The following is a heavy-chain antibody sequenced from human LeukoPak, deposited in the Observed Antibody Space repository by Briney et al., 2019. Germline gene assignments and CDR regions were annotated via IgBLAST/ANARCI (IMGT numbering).Heavy chain of an antibody. CDR2: ISGSSNSR. Sequence: GGSLRLSCAASTFSFSSDSMNWVRQAPGKGLEWISYISGSSNSRFYADSVKGRFTISRDNAKNSLYLQMNSLRAEDTAVYYCARDTAATNDAFDIWGQGTMVTVSS. V-gene: IGHV3-48*04. D-gene: IGHD2-2*01. CDR3: ARDTAATNDAFDI. J-gene: IGHJ3*02. CDR1: TFSFSSDS.